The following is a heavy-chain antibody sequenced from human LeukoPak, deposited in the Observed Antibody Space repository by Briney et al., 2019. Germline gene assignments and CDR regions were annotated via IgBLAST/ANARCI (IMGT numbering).Heavy chain of an antibody. CDR2: IYTSGST. CDR3: ARDRGVVPAAIPWFDP. CDR1: GGSISSGSYY. J-gene: IGHJ5*02. Sequence: SQTLSLTCTVSGGSISSGSYYWSWIRQPAGKGVEWIGRIYTSGSTNYNPSLKSRVTISVDTSKNQFSLKLSSVTAADTAVYYCARDRGVVPAAIPWFDPWGQGTLVTVSS. D-gene: IGHD2-2*01. V-gene: IGHV4-61*02.